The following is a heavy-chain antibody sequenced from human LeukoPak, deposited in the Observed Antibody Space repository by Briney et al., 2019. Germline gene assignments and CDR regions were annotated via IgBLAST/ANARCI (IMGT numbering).Heavy chain of an antibody. CDR3: ARAPSGYSYGYRLDY. CDR2: ISSSSSYI. J-gene: IGHJ4*02. CDR1: GFTFSSYS. D-gene: IGHD5-18*01. V-gene: IGHV3-21*01. Sequence: GGSLRLSCAASGFTFSSYSMNWVRQAPGKGLEWVSSISSSSSYIDYADSVKGRFTISRDNAKNSLYLQMNSLRAEDTAVYYCARAPSGYSYGYRLDYWGQGTLATVSS.